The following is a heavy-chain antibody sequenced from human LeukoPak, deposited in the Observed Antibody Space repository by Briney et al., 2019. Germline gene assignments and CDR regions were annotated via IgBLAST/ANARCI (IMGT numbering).Heavy chain of an antibody. V-gene: IGHV3-11*05. D-gene: IGHD6-13*01. J-gene: IGHJ4*02. CDR1: GFTLSDYY. Sequence: GGSLRLSCAASGFTLSDYYMSWIRQAPGKGLEWVSYISSSSSYTNYADSVKGRFTISRDNAKNSLYLQMNSLRAEDTAVYYCARVERSSWYEYYFDYWGQGTLVTVSS. CDR3: ARVERSSWYEYYFDY. CDR2: ISSSSSYT.